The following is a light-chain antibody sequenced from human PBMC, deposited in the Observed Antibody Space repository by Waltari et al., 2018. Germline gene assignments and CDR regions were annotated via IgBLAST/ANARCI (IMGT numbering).Light chain of an antibody. J-gene: IGLJ1*01. CDR1: SSTVGRDN. CDR2: NDH. V-gene: IGLV1-47*02. CDR3: VAWDDSLSGYV. Sequence: QSVLTQPPSASATPGQRVTISCSGSSSTVGRDNVYRFQQLPGTAPKLLIYNDHQRPSGVPDRFSGSKSGTSASLAISGLRSEDEADYYCVAWDDSLSGYVFGTGTKVTVL.